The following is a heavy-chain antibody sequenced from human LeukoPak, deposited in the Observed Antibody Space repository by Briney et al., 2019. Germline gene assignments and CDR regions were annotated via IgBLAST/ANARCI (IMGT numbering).Heavy chain of an antibody. CDR1: GFTFSNAW. D-gene: IGHD1-26*01. Sequence: GGSLRLSRAASGFTFSNAWMSWVRQAPGKGLEWVAVISYDGSNKYYADSVKGRFTISRDNSKNTLYLQMNSLRAEDTAVYYCARGFSGSYFDYWGQGTLVTVSS. J-gene: IGHJ4*02. CDR2: ISYDGSNK. CDR3: ARGFSGSYFDY. V-gene: IGHV3-30*03.